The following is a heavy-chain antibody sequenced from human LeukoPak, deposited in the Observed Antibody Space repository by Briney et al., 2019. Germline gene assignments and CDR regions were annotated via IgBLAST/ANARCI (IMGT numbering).Heavy chain of an antibody. V-gene: IGHV3-30*04. Sequence: GGSLRLSCAASGFTFTSYTMHWVRQPPGQGLEWVAATSYDGGNRYYADYVKGRFTISSDNSNITLFLQMKSLTPEDTAVYFCARKSLWFKYYDYWGQGIWVTVSS. CDR3: ARKSLWFKYYDY. D-gene: IGHD2-21*01. CDR1: GFTFTSYT. CDR2: TSYDGGNR. J-gene: IGHJ4*02.